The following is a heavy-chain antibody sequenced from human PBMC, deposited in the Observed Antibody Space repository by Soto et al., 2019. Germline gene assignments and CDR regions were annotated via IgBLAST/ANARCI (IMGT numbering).Heavy chain of an antibody. D-gene: IGHD3-22*01. CDR2: IYYSGST. V-gene: IGHV4-30-4*01. J-gene: IGHJ4*02. CDR3: ARDRVIGYYDSSGG. Sequence: SETLSLTCTVSGGSISSGDYYWSWIRQPPGKGLEWIGYIYYSGSTYYNPSLKSRVTISVDTSKNQFSLKLSSVTAADTAVYYCARDRVIGYYDSSGGWGQGTLVTVSS. CDR1: GGSISSGDYY.